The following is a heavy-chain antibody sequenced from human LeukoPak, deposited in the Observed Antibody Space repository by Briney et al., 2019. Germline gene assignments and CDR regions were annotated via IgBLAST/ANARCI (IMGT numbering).Heavy chain of an antibody. Sequence: GGSLRLSCAASGFTVSSNYMSWVRQAPGKGLEWVSVIYSGGSTYYADFVKGRFTISRDNSKNTLYLQMNSLRAEDTAVYYCARGGDSSGYSPLDYWGQGTLVTVSS. CDR3: ARGGDSSGYSPLDY. CDR2: IYSGGST. D-gene: IGHD3-22*01. CDR1: GFTVSSNY. J-gene: IGHJ4*02. V-gene: IGHV3-53*01.